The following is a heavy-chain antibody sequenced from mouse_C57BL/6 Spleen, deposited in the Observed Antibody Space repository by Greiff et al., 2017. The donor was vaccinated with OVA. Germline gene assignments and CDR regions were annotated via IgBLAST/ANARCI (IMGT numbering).Heavy chain of an antibody. J-gene: IGHJ1*03. CDR3: ASSGGLRRDWYFDV. D-gene: IGHD2-4*01. CDR1: GYTFTSYG. V-gene: IGHV1-58*01. Sequence: VQLQQSGAELVRPGSSVKMSCKTSGYTFTSYGINWVKQRPGQGLEWIGYIYLGSGYPEYNEKFKGKATLTSATSSSTAYMQLSSLTSEDSARYFWASSGGLRRDWYFDVWGTGTTVTVSS. CDR2: IYLGSGYP.